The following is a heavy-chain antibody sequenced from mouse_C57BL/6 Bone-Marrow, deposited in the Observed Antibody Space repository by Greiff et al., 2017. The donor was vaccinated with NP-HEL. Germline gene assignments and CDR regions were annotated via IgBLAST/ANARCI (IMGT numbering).Heavy chain of an antibody. CDR1: GFSLSTSGMG. V-gene: IGHV8-12*01. D-gene: IGHD1-1*01. CDR3: ARRVYYYGSSYWYFDV. CDR2: IYWDDDK. J-gene: IGHJ1*03. Sequence: QVTLKVSGPGILQSSQTLSLPCSFSGFSLSTSGMGVSWIRQPSGKGLEWLAHIYWDDDKRYNPSLKSRLTISKDTSRNQVFLKITSVDTADTATYYCARRVYYYGSSYWYFDVWGTGTTVTVSS.